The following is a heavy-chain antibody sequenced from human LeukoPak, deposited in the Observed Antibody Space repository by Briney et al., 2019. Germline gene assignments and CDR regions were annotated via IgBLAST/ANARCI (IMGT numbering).Heavy chain of an antibody. Sequence: GGSLRLSCATSGFTFSRSWMSWVRQAPGKGLEWVSGISGTGGSTNYADSVKGRFTISRDNRKNTLYLQMNSLRAEDTAVYFCAKRGVVIRVILVGFHKEAYYFDSWGQGALVTVSS. D-gene: IGHD3-22*01. V-gene: IGHV3-23*01. CDR1: GFTFSRSW. J-gene: IGHJ4*02. CDR3: AKRGVVIRVILVGFHKEAYYFDS. CDR2: ISGTGGST.